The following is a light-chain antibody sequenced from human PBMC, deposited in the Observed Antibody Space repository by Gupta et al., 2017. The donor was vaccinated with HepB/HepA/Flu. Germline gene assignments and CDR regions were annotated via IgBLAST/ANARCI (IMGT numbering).Light chain of an antibody. J-gene: IGKJ4*01. CDR1: QSVLHSSNDKNY. CDR3: QQDYSSPLT. CDR2: WAS. Sequence: DIVMTQSPDSLAVSLGERATIHCKSSQSVLHSSNDKNYLTWYQQKPGQPPKLLIYWASTRECGVPDRFSGSGSGTEFTLTINSLQAEDVAVYYCQQDYSSPLTFGGGTKVEIK. V-gene: IGKV4-1*01.